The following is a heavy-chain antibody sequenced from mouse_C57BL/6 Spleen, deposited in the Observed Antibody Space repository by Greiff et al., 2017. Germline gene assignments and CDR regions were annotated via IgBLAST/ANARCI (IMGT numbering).Heavy chain of an antibody. CDR1: GYSFTGYY. V-gene: IGHV1-42*01. J-gene: IGHJ3*01. Sequence: DVKLQESGPELVKPGASVKISCKASGYSFTGYYMNWVKQSPEKSLEWIGEINPSTGGTTYNQKFKAKATLTVDKSSSTAYMQLKSLTSEDSAVYYCAREGYSSGYWFAYWGQGTLVTVSA. D-gene: IGHD3-2*02. CDR2: INPSTGGT. CDR3: AREGYSSGYWFAY.